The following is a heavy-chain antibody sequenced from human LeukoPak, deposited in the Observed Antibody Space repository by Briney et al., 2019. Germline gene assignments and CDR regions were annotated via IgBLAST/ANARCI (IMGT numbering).Heavy chain of an antibody. V-gene: IGHV4-34*01. D-gene: IGHD6-13*01. J-gene: IGHJ6*03. Sequence: SETLSLTCAVYGGSFSNYYWSWIRQPPGKGLEWIGEITHSGSTNYNPSLKSRVTISVDTSKNQFSLNLSSVTAADTAVYYCARLRGYTSSRTHNYYYYYYMDVWGKGTTVTVSS. CDR3: ARLRGYTSSRTHNYYYYYYMDV. CDR1: GGSFSNYY. CDR2: ITHSGST.